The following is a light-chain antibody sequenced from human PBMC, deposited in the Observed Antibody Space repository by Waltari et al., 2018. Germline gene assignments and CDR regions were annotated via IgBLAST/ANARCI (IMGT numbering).Light chain of an antibody. CDR1: QSVLYSSNNKNY. V-gene: IGKV4-1*01. Sequence: DIVMTQSPDSLAVSLVERATINCKSSQSVLYSSNNKNYLAWYQQKPGQPPKLLISWASTRESGVPDRFSGSGSGTDFTLTISSLQAEDVAVYYCQQYYSTPWTFGQGTKVEIK. CDR2: WAS. J-gene: IGKJ1*01. CDR3: QQYYSTPWT.